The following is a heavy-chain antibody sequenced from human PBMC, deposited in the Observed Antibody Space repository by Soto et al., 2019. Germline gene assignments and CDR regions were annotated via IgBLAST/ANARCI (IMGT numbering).Heavy chain of an antibody. J-gene: IGHJ4*02. V-gene: IGHV3-48*03. CDR3: ATGSPQYQLPYGVFDY. CDR1: GFTFSSYE. D-gene: IGHD2-2*02. CDR2: ISSSGSTI. Sequence: GGSLRLSCAASGFTFSSYEMNWVRQAPGKGLEWVSYISSSGSTIYYADSVKGRFTISRDNAKNSLYLQMNSLRAEDTAVYYCATGSPQYQLPYGVFDYWGQGTLVTVSS.